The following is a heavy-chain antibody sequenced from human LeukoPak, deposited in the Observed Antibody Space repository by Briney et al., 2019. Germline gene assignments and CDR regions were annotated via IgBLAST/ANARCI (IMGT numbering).Heavy chain of an antibody. CDR1: GGSFSDYS. CDR3: VRSGYDYDWFDP. Sequence: ASVKVSCKASGGSFSDYSISWVRQAPGQGLEWMGRVIAILDTAHYAQKFQGRFTITADKSTTTVYMELSSLRSDDTAVYYCVRSGYDYDWFDPWGQGTLVTVSS. V-gene: IGHV1-69*08. J-gene: IGHJ5*02. CDR2: VIAILDTA. D-gene: IGHD5-12*01.